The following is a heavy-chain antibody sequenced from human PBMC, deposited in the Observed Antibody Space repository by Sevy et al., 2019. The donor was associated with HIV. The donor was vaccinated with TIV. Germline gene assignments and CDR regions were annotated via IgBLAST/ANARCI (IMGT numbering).Heavy chain of an antibody. V-gene: IGHV1-2*02. CDR1: GYTFTDYF. Sequence: TSVKVSCKTFGYTFTDYFIHWVRQAPGQGLEWMGWIKPNSGGTNSALKFRGRVTMTRDTAMNTAYMELNRLTSDDTAIYFCARDRPGSFGFDPWGQGTLVTVSS. CDR3: ARDRPGSFGFDP. D-gene: IGHD1-26*01. CDR2: IKPNSGGT. J-gene: IGHJ5*02.